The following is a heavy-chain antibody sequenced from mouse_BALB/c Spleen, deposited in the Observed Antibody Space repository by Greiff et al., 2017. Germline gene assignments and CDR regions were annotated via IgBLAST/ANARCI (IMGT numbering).Heavy chain of an antibody. Sequence: EVQGVESGGDLVKPGGSLKLSCAASGFTFSSYGMSWVRQTPDKRLEWVATISSGGSYTYYPDSVKGRFTISRDSAKNTLYLQMSSLKSEDTAMYYCARPRIYDGYFDYWGQGTTLTVAS. D-gene: IGHD2-3*01. CDR2: ISSGGSYT. J-gene: IGHJ2*01. CDR1: GFTFSSYG. CDR3: ARPRIYDGYFDY. V-gene: IGHV5-6*01.